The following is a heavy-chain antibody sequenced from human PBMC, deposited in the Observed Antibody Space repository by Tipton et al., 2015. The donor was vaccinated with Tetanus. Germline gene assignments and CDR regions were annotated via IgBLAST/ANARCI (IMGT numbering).Heavy chain of an antibody. V-gene: IGHV4-39*01. CDR1: GGSINSSHHF. J-gene: IGHJ3*01. Sequence: TLSLTCIVSGGSINSSHHFWAWVRQPPGKGLEWIGAIYYRGSTFYNPSLKDRVTIFVDRSKNLFSLGLSSVTAADTSVYYCARQTLSLDRLFKPPDVLDLWGQGTMVTVSS. CDR3: ARQTLSLDRLFKPPDVLDL. D-gene: IGHD1-1*01. CDR2: IYYRGST.